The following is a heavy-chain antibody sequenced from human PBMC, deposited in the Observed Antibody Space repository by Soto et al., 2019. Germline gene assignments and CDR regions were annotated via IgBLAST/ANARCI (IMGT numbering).Heavy chain of an antibody. CDR2: INPSGGST. CDR1: GYTFTSYY. D-gene: IGHD2-21*01. CDR3: ARLGAYYQSLDP. Sequence: ASVKVSCKASGYTFTSYYMHWVRQAPGQGLEWMGIINPSGGSTSYAQKFQGRVTMTRDTSISTAYMELSRLRSDDTAVYYCARLGAYYQSLDPWGPGTLVTVSS. V-gene: IGHV1-46*01. J-gene: IGHJ5*02.